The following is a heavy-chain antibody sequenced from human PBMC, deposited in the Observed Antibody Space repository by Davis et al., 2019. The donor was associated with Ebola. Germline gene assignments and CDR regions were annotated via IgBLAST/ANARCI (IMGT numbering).Heavy chain of an antibody. CDR1: GGSISSHY. J-gene: IGHJ6*03. Sequence: PSETLSLTCTVSGGSISSHYWSWIRQPPGKGLEWIGYIYYSGSTNYNPSLKSRVTISVDTSKNQFSLKLSSVTAADTAVYYCARGRKIVATTNYYMDVWGKGTTVTVSS. V-gene: IGHV4-59*11. CDR2: IYYSGST. CDR3: ARGRKIVATTNYYMDV. D-gene: IGHD5-12*01.